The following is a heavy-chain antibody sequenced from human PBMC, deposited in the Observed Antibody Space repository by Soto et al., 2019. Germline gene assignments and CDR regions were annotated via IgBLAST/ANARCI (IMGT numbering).Heavy chain of an antibody. Sequence: QVQLQESGPGLVKPSETLSLTCTVSGGSISSSSYYWGWIRQPPGKGLEWSGDINYAGNTYYNSALKSRVTIYADTPKNQFSLKLSSVTAADTAVYYCAARVSGNTDGWGSWIDPWGQGTLVTVSS. V-gene: IGHV4-39*01. CDR3: AARVSGNTDGWGSWIDP. CDR1: GGSISSSSYY. CDR2: INYAGNT. J-gene: IGHJ5*02. D-gene: IGHD3-10*01.